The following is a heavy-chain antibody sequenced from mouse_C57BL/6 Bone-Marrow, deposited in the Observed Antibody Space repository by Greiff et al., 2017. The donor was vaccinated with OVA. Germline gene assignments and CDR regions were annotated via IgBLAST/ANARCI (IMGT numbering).Heavy chain of an antibody. CDR3: ARRPLGSNYEAMDY. D-gene: IGHD1-1*01. Sequence: EVMLVESGGGLVQPGGSLKLSCAASGFTFSDYGMAWVRQAPRKGPEWVAFISNLAYSIYYADTVTGRFTISRENAKNTLYLEMSSLRSEDTAMYYCARRPLGSNYEAMDYWGQGTSVTVSS. J-gene: IGHJ4*01. V-gene: IGHV5-15*01. CDR2: ISNLAYSI. CDR1: GFTFSDYG.